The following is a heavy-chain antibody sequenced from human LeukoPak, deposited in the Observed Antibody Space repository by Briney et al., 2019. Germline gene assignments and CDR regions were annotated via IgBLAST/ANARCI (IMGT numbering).Heavy chain of an antibody. J-gene: IGHJ4*02. CDR1: GFTFSSYW. Sequence: PGGSLRLSCAASGFTFSSYWMHWVRQAPGKGLEWVSSISSSSSYIYYADSVKGRFTISRDNAKNSLYLQMNSLRAEDTAVYYCSRDSDENFDYWGQGTLVTVSS. V-gene: IGHV3-21*01. CDR3: SRDSDENFDY. CDR2: ISSSSSYI. D-gene: IGHD3-10*01.